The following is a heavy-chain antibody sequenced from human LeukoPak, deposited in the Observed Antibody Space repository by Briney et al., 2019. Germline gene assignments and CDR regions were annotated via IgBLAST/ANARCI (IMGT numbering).Heavy chain of an antibody. D-gene: IGHD3-3*01. J-gene: IGHJ4*02. V-gene: IGHV3-33*06. CDR1: GFTFSSYG. Sequence: GGSLRLSCAASGFTFSSYGMHWVRQAPGKGLEWVAVIWYDGSNKYYADSVKGRFTTSRDNSKNMLYMQMNSLRAEDTAVYYCAKDRSSWYYPFDSWGQGTLVTVSS. CDR3: AKDRSSWYYPFDS. CDR2: IWYDGSNK.